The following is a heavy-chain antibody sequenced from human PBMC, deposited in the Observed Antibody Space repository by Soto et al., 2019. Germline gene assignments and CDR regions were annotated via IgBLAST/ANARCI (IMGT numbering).Heavy chain of an antibody. V-gene: IGHV1-2*02. D-gene: IGHD4-4*01. J-gene: IGHJ6*01. Sequence: QVQLVQSGPEVGKPGASVKVSCKASGYTFTGYYLHWGRQAPGQGLEWMGYINPDSGRTRYAQKFPGTVTMTRDTSITAAYLELSSLKYDDAAIFYGALSYSQTNIDVWGQGTTVIVSS. CDR2: INPDSGRT. CDR3: ALSYSQTNIDV. CDR1: GYTFTGYY.